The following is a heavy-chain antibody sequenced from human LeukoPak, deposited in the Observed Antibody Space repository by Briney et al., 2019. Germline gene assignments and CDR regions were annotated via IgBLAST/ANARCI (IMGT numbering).Heavy chain of an antibody. CDR1: GYTFTGYY. J-gene: IGHJ6*03. CDR2: INPNSGGT. D-gene: IGHD6-13*01. Sequence: GASVKVSCKASGYTFTGYYMHWVRQAPGQGLEWMGWINPNSGGTNYAQKFQGRVTMTRDTFISTAYMELSRLRSDDTAVYYCARALGIAAPYYYYYMTSGAKGPRSPSP. V-gene: IGHV1-2*02. CDR3: ARALGIAAPYYYYYMTS.